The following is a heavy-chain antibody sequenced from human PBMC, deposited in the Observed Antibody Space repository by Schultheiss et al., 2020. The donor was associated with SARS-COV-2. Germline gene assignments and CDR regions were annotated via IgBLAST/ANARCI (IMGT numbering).Heavy chain of an antibody. CDR3: AREESGYDFGLGY. CDR1: GFTFSSYA. Sequence: GESLKISCAASGFTFSSYAMSWVRQAPGKGLEWVAVISYDGSNKYYADSVKGRFTISRDNSKNTLYLQMNSLRAEDTAVYYCAREESGYDFGLGYWGQGTLVTVSS. D-gene: IGHD5-12*01. CDR2: ISYDGSNK. V-gene: IGHV3-30*04. J-gene: IGHJ4*02.